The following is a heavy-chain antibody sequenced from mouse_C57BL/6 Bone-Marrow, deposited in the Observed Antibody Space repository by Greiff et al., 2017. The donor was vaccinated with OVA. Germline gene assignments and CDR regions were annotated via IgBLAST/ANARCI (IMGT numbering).Heavy chain of an antibody. CDR3: ARKNYGSSNWYFDV. V-gene: IGHV2-2*01. D-gene: IGHD1-1*01. CDR1: GFSLTSYG. J-gene: IGHJ1*03. CDR2: IWSGGST. Sequence: VQLKQSGPGLVQPSQSLSITCTVSGFSLTSYGVHWVRQSPGKGLEWLGVIWSGGSTDYNAAFISRLSISKDNSKSQVFFKMNSLQADDTAIYYCARKNYGSSNWYFDVWGTGTTVTVSS.